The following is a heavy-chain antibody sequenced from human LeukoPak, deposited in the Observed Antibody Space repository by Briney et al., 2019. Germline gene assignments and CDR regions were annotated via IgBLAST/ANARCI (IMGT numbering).Heavy chain of an antibody. V-gene: IGHV3-23*01. D-gene: IGHD1-26*01. CDR1: GFIFSSYA. CDR2: ITGSGDSA. Sequence: GGTLRLSCAASGFIFSSYAMSWVRQAPGKGLEWVTSITGSGDSAYHAESVKGRFTISRDNSKNTVYLQMNSLRAEDTAVYYCAKCPWSYLGLRIDYFQHWGQGTLVTVSS. J-gene: IGHJ1*01. CDR3: AKCPWSYLGLRIDYFQH.